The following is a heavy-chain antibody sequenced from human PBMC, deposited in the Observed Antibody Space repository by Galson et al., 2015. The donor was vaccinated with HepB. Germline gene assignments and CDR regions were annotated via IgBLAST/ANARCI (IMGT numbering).Heavy chain of an antibody. D-gene: IGHD6-13*01. CDR1: GFTFSSYA. CDR2: ISSNGGST. Sequence: SLRLSCAASGFTFSSYAMHWVRQAPGKGLEYVSAISSNGGSTYYADSVKGRFTISRDNSKNTLYLQMSSLRAEDTAVYYCVKDMKYSSSWLTPYYYYYGMDVWGQGTTVTVSS. CDR3: VKDMKYSSSWLTPYYYYYGMDV. J-gene: IGHJ6*02. V-gene: IGHV3-64D*06.